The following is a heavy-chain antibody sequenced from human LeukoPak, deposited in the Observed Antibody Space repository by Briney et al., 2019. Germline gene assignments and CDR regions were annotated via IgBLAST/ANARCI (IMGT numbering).Heavy chain of an antibody. V-gene: IGHV4-4*07. Sequence: PSETLSLTCTVSGGSISSYYWSWIRQPAGKGLEWIGRIYTSGSTNYNPSLKSRVTMSVDTSKNQFSLKLSSVTAADTAVYYCARDLSGYYDSSGYYGPFDPWGQGTLVTVSS. J-gene: IGHJ5*02. D-gene: IGHD3-22*01. CDR2: IYTSGST. CDR1: GGSISSYY. CDR3: ARDLSGYYDSSGYYGPFDP.